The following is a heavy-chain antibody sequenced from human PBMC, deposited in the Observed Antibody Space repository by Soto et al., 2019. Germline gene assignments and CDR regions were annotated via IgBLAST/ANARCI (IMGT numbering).Heavy chain of an antibody. V-gene: IGHV5-51*01. CDR2: IYPGDSDT. CDR3: ARSPRSSPYFDY. CDR1: GYSFSNAW. D-gene: IGHD6-13*01. J-gene: IGHJ4*02. Sequence: GESLKISCKGSGYSFSNAWIAWVRQTPGKGLEWMGIIYPGDSDTRYSPSFQGKVTISADKSINTAYLQWNSLEASDTAFYFCARSPRSSPYFDYWGQGALVTVSS.